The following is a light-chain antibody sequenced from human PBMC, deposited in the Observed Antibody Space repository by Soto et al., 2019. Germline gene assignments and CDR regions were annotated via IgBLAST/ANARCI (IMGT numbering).Light chain of an antibody. CDR3: QQRSNWPPVT. CDR1: QSVSSY. J-gene: IGKJ4*01. V-gene: IGKV3-11*01. CDR2: DAS. Sequence: EIVLTQSPATLSLSPGERATLSCRASQSVSSYLAWYQQKPGQAPRLLIYDASNIATGIPARFSGSGSGTDFPLTISSLEPEDFAIYYCQQRSNWPPVTFGGGTKVEIK.